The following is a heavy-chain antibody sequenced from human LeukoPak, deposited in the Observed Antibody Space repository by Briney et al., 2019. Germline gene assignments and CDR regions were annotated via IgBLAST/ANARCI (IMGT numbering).Heavy chain of an antibody. J-gene: IGHJ4*02. CDR1: GFTFDDYG. CDR3: ARVGPGHYYDSSGSAFDY. V-gene: IGHV3-20*04. D-gene: IGHD3-22*01. CDR2: INWNGGST. Sequence: PGGSLRLSCAASGFTFDDYGMSWVRQAPGKGLEWVSGINWNGGSTGYADSVKGRFTISRDNAKNSLYLQMNSLRAEDTALYYCARVGPGHYYDSSGSAFDYWGQGTLVTVSS.